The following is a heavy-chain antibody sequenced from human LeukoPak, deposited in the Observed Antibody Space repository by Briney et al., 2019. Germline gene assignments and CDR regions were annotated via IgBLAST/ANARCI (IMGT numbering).Heavy chain of an antibody. J-gene: IGHJ6*02. CDR1: GFTFSSYS. CDR3: ARDFQSRKGYDFWSGNYYYYGMDV. V-gene: IGHV3-21*01. D-gene: IGHD3-3*01. CDR2: ISSSSSYI. Sequence: PGGSLRLSCAASGFTFSSYSMNWVRQAPGKGLEWVSSISSSSSYIYYADSVKGRFTISRDNAKNSLYLQMNSLRAEDTAVYYCARDFQSRKGYDFWSGNYYYYGMDVWGQGTTVTVSS.